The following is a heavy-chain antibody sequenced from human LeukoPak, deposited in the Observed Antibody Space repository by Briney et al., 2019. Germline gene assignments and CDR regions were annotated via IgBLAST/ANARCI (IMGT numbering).Heavy chain of an antibody. D-gene: IGHD3-10*01. J-gene: IGHJ4*02. CDR1: GFTFSTYS. V-gene: IGHV3-21*01. Sequence: GSLRLSCAASGFTFSTYSMNWVRPAPGKGLEWVSSISSSSNYIYYADSVKGRFTISRDNAKNSLYLQMNSLRVEDTALYYCWARGGSDYWGQGTLVTVSS. CDR3: WARGGSDY. CDR2: ISSSSNYI.